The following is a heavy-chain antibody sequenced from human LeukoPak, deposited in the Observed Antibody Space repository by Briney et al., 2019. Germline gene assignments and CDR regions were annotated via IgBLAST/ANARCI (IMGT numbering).Heavy chain of an antibody. Sequence: GGSLRLSYTASGFTFDSYAMSWVRQAPGKGLEWVSSISGGSEDTYYADSVKGRFAISRDNSRDTVSLYMNSLRVEDTAMYYCAKGSTGGKVDWFDPWGPGTLVTVSS. D-gene: IGHD4-23*01. CDR1: GFTFDSYA. J-gene: IGHJ5*02. V-gene: IGHV3-23*01. CDR3: AKGSTGGKVDWFDP. CDR2: ISGGSEDT.